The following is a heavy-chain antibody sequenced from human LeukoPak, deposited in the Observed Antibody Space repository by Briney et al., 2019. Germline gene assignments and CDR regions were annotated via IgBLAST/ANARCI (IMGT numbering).Heavy chain of an antibody. D-gene: IGHD1-26*01. CDR1: GFTFSSYW. Sequence: GGSLRLSCAASGFTFSSYWMHWVRQAPGKGLVWVSRINSDGSSTSYADSVKGRFTISRDNAKNTLYLQMSSLRAEDTAVYYCARSTPRELLYFDYWGQGTLVTVSS. V-gene: IGHV3-74*01. J-gene: IGHJ4*02. CDR2: INSDGSST. CDR3: ARSTPRELLYFDY.